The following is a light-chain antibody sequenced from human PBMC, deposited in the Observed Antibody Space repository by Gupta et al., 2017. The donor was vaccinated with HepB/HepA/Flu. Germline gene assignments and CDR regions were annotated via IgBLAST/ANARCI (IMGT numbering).Light chain of an antibody. CDR3: QHRNIGHPMFR. J-gene: IGKJ2*03. Sequence: EIVLTQSPATLSLSPGERAKFSCRASQRVPSYIAWYQQKPGQAPRLLIYDASNRATGITARFSGSGDGTDFTLTISSLEPEDFAVYYCQHRNIGHPMFRFGQGTKMEIK. V-gene: IGKV3-11*01. CDR1: QRVPSY. CDR2: DAS.